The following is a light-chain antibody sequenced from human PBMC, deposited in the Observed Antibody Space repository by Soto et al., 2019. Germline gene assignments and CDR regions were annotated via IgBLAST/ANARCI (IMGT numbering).Light chain of an antibody. CDR1: QSVSSN. CDR2: GAS. J-gene: IGKJ5*01. CDR3: QQYDNLPIT. V-gene: IGKV3-15*01. Sequence: EIVMTQSPATLSVSPGERATLSCRASQSVSSNLAWYQQKPGQAPRLLIYGASTRATGIPARFSGSGSGTEFTLTISSLQSEDFAVYYCQQYDNLPITFAQGTRLEIK.